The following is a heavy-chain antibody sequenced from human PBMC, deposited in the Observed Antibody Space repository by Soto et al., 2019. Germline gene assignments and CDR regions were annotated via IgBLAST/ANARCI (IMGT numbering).Heavy chain of an antibody. CDR2: ISYDGSNQ. D-gene: IGHD6-6*01. V-gene: IGHV3-30*18. CDR1: GFTFRNSG. CDR3: VKDFHSSSWGTGYFDF. Sequence: QVQLVESGGGVVQPGRSLRLSCAAYGFTFRNSGMHWVRQAPGKGLEWVAVISYDGSNQYYADSVKGRFTISRDNSKNTLYLQMNSVRAEDTAVYFWVKDFHSSSWGTGYFDFWGQGTLVTVSS. J-gene: IGHJ4*02.